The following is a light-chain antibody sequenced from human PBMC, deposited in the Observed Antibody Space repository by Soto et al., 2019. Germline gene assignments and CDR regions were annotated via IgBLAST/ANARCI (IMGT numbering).Light chain of an antibody. J-gene: IGKJ5*01. CDR1: QDIRGA. Sequence: IQLTQSPSSLSASVGDRVTITCRASQDIRGALAWYQQKPGKAPKLLIYDVSSLQSGVPSRFSGSGSGTDFTLTISRLQPEDFATYYCQQFNTYPITFGQGTRLEIK. CDR2: DVS. CDR3: QQFNTYPIT. V-gene: IGKV1-13*02.